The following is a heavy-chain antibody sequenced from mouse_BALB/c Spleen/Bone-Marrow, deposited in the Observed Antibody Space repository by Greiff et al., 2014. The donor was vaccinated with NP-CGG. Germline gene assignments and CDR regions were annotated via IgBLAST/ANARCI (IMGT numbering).Heavy chain of an antibody. J-gene: IGHJ2*01. Sequence: VQLQQSGAELLKPGASVKLSCTASGFNIKDTYMHWVKQRHEQGLEWIGRIDPANGNTKYDPKFQGKATITADTSSNTAYLQLSSLTSEDTAVFYCAGYYYFHYLDYWGQVTTLTVSS. V-gene: IGHV14-3*02. CDR1: GFNIKDTY. CDR2: IDPANGNT. D-gene: IGHD1-1*01. CDR3: AGYYYFHYLDY.